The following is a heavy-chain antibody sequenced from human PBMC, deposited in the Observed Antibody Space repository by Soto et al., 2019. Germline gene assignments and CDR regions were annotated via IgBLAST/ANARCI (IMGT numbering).Heavy chain of an antibody. V-gene: IGHV5-51*01. Sequence: PGESLKISCKGSGYSFTSYWIGWARQMPGKGLEWMGTIYPGDSETTYSPSFQGQVTISADKSIRTAHLQWTSLKASDTAMYHCARLDSSGYHLVDYWGQGTLVTVSS. CDR2: IYPGDSET. CDR3: ARLDSSGYHLVDY. CDR1: GYSFTSYW. J-gene: IGHJ4*02. D-gene: IGHD3-22*01.